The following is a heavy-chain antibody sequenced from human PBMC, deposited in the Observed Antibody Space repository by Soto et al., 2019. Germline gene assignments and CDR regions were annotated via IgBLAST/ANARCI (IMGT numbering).Heavy chain of an antibody. CDR1: GFTFSSYA. CDR2: ISGSGGST. CDR3: AGGGSSGWYPYSNFDY. Sequence: GGSLRLSCAASGFTFSSYAMSWVRQAPGKGLEWVSAISGSGGSTYYADSVKGRFTISRDNSKNTLYLQMNSLRAEDTAVYYCAGGGSSGWYPYSNFDYWGQGTLVTVSS. D-gene: IGHD6-19*01. J-gene: IGHJ4*02. V-gene: IGHV3-23*01.